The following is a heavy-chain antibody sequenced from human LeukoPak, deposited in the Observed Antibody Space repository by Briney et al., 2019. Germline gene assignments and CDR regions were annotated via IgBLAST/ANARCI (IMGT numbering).Heavy chain of an antibody. D-gene: IGHD3-22*01. CDR2: ISSSGSTI. V-gene: IGHV3-48*03. Sequence: GGSLRLSCAASGFTVSSYEMNWVRQAPGKGLEWISYISSSGSTIYYADSVKGRFTISRDNAKNSVYLQMNSLRAEDTAVYYCAKYPEYYYDSSGYYPYWGQGTLVTVSS. CDR1: GFTVSSYE. CDR3: AKYPEYYYDSSGYYPY. J-gene: IGHJ4*02.